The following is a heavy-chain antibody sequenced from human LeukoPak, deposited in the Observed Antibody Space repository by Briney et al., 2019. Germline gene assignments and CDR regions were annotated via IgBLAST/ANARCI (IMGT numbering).Heavy chain of an antibody. CDR2: INHSGST. Sequence: PSETLSLTCAVYGGSFSGYYWSWIRQPPGKGLEWIGGINHSGSTNYNPSLKSRVTISVDTSKNQFSLKLSSVTAADTAVYYCARATYYYGSGSYYNVYFDYWGQGTLVTVSS. J-gene: IGHJ4*02. D-gene: IGHD3-10*01. CDR3: ARATYYYGSGSYYNVYFDY. CDR1: GGSFSGYY. V-gene: IGHV4-34*01.